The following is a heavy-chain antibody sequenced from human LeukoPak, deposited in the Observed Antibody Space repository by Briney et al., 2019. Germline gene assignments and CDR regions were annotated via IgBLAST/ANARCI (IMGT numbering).Heavy chain of an antibody. Sequence: SETLSLTCTVSGVSISSSSYYWGWIRQPPGKGLEWIGSIYYSGSTYYNPSLKSRVTISVDTSKNQFSLKLSSVTAADTAVYYCARATVAIRGRYSGSYYGYYFDYWGQGTLVTVSS. CDR1: GVSISSSSYY. V-gene: IGHV4-39*07. J-gene: IGHJ4*02. CDR2: IYYSGST. CDR3: ARATVAIRGRYSGSYYGYYFDY. D-gene: IGHD1-26*01.